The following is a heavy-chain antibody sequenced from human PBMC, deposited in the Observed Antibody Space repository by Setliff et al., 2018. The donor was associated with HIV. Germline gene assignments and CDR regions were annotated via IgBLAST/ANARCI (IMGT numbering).Heavy chain of an antibody. CDR3: ARDQGEVTRACWH. CDR2: IISIFGTE. D-gene: IGHD2-21*02. V-gene: IGHV1-69*13. Sequence: GASVKVSCKASGGTFRGYAISWVRQAPGQGLEWMGGIISIFGTENYAQKFQGRVTTTGDESTNTAYMELSSLTSDDTAVYYCARDQGEVTRACWHWGQGTLVTVSS. J-gene: IGHJ1*01. CDR1: GGTFRGYA.